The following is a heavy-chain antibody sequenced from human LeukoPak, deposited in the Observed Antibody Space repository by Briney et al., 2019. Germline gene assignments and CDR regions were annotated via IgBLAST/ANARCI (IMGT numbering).Heavy chain of an antibody. Sequence: GGSLRLSCAASGFTFSSYAMSWVRQAPGKGLEWVSAISGSGGSTYYADSVKGRFTISRDNSKNTLYLQMNSLRAEDTAVYCCAKALYDSSGYSFSPWGQGTLVTVSS. CDR3: AKALYDSSGYSFSP. CDR1: GFTFSSYA. D-gene: IGHD3-22*01. J-gene: IGHJ5*02. V-gene: IGHV3-23*01. CDR2: ISGSGGST.